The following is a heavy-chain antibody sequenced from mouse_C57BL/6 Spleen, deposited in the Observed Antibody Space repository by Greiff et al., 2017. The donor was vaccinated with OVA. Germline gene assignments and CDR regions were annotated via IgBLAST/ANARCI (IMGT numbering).Heavy chain of an antibody. V-gene: IGHV5-17*01. CDR3: ARAGVYYDYDRTPYAMDY. CDR1: GFTFSDYG. D-gene: IGHD2-4*01. Sequence: EVHLVESGGGLVKPGGSLKLSCAASGFTFSDYGMHWVRQAPEKGLEWVAYISSGSSTIYYADTVKGRFTISRDNAKNTLFLQMTSLRSEDTAMYYCARAGVYYDYDRTPYAMDYWGQGTSVTVSS. CDR2: ISSGSSTI. J-gene: IGHJ4*01.